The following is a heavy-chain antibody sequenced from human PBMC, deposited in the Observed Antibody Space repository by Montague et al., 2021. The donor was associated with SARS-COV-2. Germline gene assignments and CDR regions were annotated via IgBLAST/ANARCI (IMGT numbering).Heavy chain of an antibody. CDR2: IYYSGTT. J-gene: IGHJ4*02. CDR3: VRVAYGTGWDHYYLDL. D-gene: IGHD3-10*01. Sequence: SETLSLTCNVSGVSVKNDRYYWSWVRQPPGKGLEWIANIYYSGTTYYNPSLKSRATISFGTSNNDFSLNLRSVSAGDSAIYYCVRVAYGTGWDHYYLDLWGRGTLVTVSA. V-gene: IGHV4-30-4*01. CDR1: GVSVKNDRYY.